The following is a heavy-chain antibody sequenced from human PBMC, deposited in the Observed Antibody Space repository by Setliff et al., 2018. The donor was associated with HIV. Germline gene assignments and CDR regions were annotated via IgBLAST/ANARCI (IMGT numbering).Heavy chain of an antibody. CDR2: IHHSGNA. CDR3: ARDAFDYTAYYYSYMDV. CDR1: GGSITNNNYL. D-gene: IGHD4-4*01. J-gene: IGHJ6*03. Sequence: TSETLSLTCTVSGGSITNNNYLWSWVRQHPEKGLEWIAYIHHSGNAYYTPSLQSRATISVDTSKNQFSLKLNSVTDADTAVYFCARDAFDYTAYYYSYMDVWGKGTTVTVSS. V-gene: IGHV4-31*03.